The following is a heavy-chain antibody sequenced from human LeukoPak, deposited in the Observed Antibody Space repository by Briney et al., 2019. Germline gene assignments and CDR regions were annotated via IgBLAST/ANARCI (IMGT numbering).Heavy chain of an antibody. CDR3: ASYGGNPRAFDY. Sequence: SETLSLTCTVSGGSVSSGSYYWSWIRQPPGKGLEWIGYIYYSGSTNYNPSLKSRVTISVDTSKNQFSLKLSSVTAADTAVYYCASYGGNPRAFDYWGQGTLVTVPS. J-gene: IGHJ4*02. V-gene: IGHV4-61*01. CDR2: IYYSGST. CDR1: GGSVSSGSYY. D-gene: IGHD4-23*01.